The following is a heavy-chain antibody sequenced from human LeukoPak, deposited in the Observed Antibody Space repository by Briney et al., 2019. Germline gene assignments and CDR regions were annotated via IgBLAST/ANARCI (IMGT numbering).Heavy chain of an antibody. J-gene: IGHJ6*02. CDR3: ARQGLADYYYYGMDV. Sequence: PSETLSLTCTVSGGSISSYFWTWIRQSPGKGLEWIGYIYYSGSTNYNPSLKSRVTISVDTSKNQFSLKLSSVTAADTAVYYCARQGLADYYYYGMDVWGQGTTVTVSS. V-gene: IGHV4-59*01. CDR1: GGSISSYF. CDR2: IYYSGST.